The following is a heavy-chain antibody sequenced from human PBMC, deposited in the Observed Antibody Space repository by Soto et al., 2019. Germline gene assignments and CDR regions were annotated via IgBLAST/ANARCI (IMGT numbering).Heavy chain of an antibody. CDR1: GRSLTPSY. CDR2: IYDTGISGYTPST. V-gene: IGHV4-59*01. Sequence: SETLSLTCTVFGRSLTPSYWSWIRRPPGKGLEWIAYIYDTGISGYTPSTSYNPSLKSRVTMSVDTAKCQYSLKLTSVTAADTALYYCARGEGTFFYYCLDDWGQGITVTVSS. D-gene: IGHD3-16*01. J-gene: IGHJ6*02. CDR3: ARGEGTFFYYCLDD.